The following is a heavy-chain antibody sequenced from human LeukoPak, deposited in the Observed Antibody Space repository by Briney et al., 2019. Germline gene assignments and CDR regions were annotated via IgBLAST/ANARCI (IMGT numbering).Heavy chain of an antibody. J-gene: IGHJ4*02. CDR3: ARVIGGDCSSTSCAIGDY. CDR1: GGTFSSYA. Sequence: SVKVSCKASGGTFSSYAISWVRQAPGQGLEWMGRIIPILGIANYAQKFQGRVTITADESTSTAYMELSSLRSEDTAVYYCARVIGGDCSSTSCAIGDYWGQGTLVTVSS. V-gene: IGHV1-69*04. CDR2: IIPILGIA. D-gene: IGHD2-2*03.